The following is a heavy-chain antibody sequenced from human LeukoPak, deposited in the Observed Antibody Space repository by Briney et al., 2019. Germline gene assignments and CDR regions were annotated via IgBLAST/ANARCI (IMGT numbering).Heavy chain of an antibody. D-gene: IGHD3-10*01. V-gene: IGHV4-39*07. CDR2: IYHSGST. Sequence: SETLSLTCTVSGGSISSSSYYWGWIRQPPGKGLEWIGYIYHSGSTYYNPSLKSRVTISVDRSKNQFSLKLSSVTAADTAVYYCARDDHGGSGDGWGQGTLVTVSS. CDR1: GGSISSSSYY. J-gene: IGHJ4*02. CDR3: ARDDHGGSGDG.